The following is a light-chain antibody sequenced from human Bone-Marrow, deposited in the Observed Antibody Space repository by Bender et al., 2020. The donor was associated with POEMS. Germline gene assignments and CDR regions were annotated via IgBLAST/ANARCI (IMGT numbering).Light chain of an antibody. J-gene: IGLJ3*02. CDR1: SSNTGSGYD. Sequence: QSVLTQPPSVSGAPGQRVTISCTGSSSNTGSGYDINWYQHLPGTAPKLLIYNDSERPSGVPDRFSGSKSGSSASLAITGLQAEDEADYYCQSYDSSLRGRVFGGGTKLTVL. CDR2: NDS. V-gene: IGLV1-40*01. CDR3: QSYDSSLRGRV.